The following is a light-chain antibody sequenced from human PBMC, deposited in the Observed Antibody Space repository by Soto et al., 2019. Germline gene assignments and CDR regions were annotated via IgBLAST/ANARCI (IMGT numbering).Light chain of an antibody. CDR2: EVS. CDR3: SSYTTSSKLV. Sequence: QSVLTQPASLSASPGQSITISCTGTSSDVGAYNYVSWYQQYPGKGPKLMIFEVSNRPSGVSDRFSGSKSGHTASLTISGLQAEDESDHYCSSYTTSSKLVFGTGKKVIVL. CDR1: SSDVGAYNY. V-gene: IGLV2-14*01. J-gene: IGLJ1*01.